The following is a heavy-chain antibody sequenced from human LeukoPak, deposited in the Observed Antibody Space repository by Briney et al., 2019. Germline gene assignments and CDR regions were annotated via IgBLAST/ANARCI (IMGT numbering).Heavy chain of an antibody. J-gene: IGHJ4*02. Sequence: EWIGEINHSGSTNYNPSLKSRVTISVDTSKNQFSLKLSSVTAADTAVYYCASGGGEANYWGQGTLVTVSS. V-gene: IGHV4-34*01. CDR3: ASGGGEANY. D-gene: IGHD2-21*01. CDR2: INHSGST.